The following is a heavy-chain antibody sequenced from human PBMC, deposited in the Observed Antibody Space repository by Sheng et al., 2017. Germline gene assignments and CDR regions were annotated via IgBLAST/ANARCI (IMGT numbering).Heavy chain of an antibody. CDR2: IRYDGTKK. D-gene: IGHD3-10*02. CDR3: AKGHFPLNYVGAFDI. CDR1: GFTFSSYG. Sequence: QVQLVESGGGVVQPGGSLRLSCAASGFTFSSYGMHWVRQAPGKGLEWVAFIRYDGTKKDYSDSVKGRFTISRDNSKNTLNLQMHSLRPADTAVYYCAKGHFPLNYVGAFDIWGQGTTVTISS. J-gene: IGHJ3*02. V-gene: IGHV3-30*02.